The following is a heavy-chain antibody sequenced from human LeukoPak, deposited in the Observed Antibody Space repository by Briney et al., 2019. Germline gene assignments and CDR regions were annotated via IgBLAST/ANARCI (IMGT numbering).Heavy chain of an antibody. V-gene: IGHV4-34*01. Sequence: SETLSLTCAVYGGSFSGYYWSWIRQPPGKGLEWIGEINHSGSTNYNPSLKSRVTISVDTSKNQFSLKLSSVTAADTAVYYCARGYYDFWSGYSGYYYIDVWGKGTTVTVSS. CDR1: GGSFSGYY. CDR3: ARGYYDFWSGYSGYYYIDV. D-gene: IGHD3-3*01. CDR2: INHSGST. J-gene: IGHJ6*03.